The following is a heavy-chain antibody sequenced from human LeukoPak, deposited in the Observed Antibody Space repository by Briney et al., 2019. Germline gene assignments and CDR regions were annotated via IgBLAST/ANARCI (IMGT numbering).Heavy chain of an antibody. CDR2: FYYIGST. V-gene: IGHV4-39*07. Sequence: SETLSLTCTVSGDSISSSTYYWGWIRQPPGKGLEWIGSFYYIGSTNYNPSLKSRVTISVDTSKNQFSLKLSSVTAADTAVYYCARVGVLRAFDIWGQGTMVTVSS. CDR3: ARVGVLRAFDI. J-gene: IGHJ3*02. CDR1: GDSISSSTYY. D-gene: IGHD4-17*01.